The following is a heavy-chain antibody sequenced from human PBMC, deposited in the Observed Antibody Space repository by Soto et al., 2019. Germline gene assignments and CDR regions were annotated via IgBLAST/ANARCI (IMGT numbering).Heavy chain of an antibody. CDR3: AKDRDIVVVPAAIRHPFDY. V-gene: IGHV3-23*01. CDR1: GFTFSSYA. D-gene: IGHD2-2*02. Sequence: GGSLRLSCAASGFTFSSYAMSWVRQAPGKGLEWVSAISGSGGSTYYADSVKGRFTISRDNSKNTLYLQMNSLRAEDTAVYYCAKDRDIVVVPAAIRHPFDYWGQGTLVTVSS. J-gene: IGHJ4*02. CDR2: ISGSGGST.